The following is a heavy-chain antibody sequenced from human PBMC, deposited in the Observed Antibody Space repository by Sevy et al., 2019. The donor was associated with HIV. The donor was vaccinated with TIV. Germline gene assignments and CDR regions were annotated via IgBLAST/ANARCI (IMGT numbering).Heavy chain of an antibody. D-gene: IGHD3-16*01. Sequence: GGSLRLSCEASGFTFNTYGMHWVRQAPGKGLEWVAVIWYDGTNTNYADSVKGRFTISRDNSKNTLYLQMNSLRGEDTAIYYCARDRGEILSSAFDYWGQGTLVTVSS. CDR3: ARDRGEILSSAFDY. CDR1: GFTFNTYG. V-gene: IGHV3-33*01. CDR2: IWYDGTNT. J-gene: IGHJ4*02.